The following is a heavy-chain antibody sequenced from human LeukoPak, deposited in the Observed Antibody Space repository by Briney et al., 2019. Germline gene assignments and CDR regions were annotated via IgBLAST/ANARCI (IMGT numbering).Heavy chain of an antibody. CDR1: GFTFSSYG. CDR2: IRYDGSNK. V-gene: IGHV3-30*02. CDR3: AKSGAYSSGWYLSTDYYYYMDV. Sequence: GGSLRLSCAASGFTFSSYGMHWVRQAPGKGLEWVAFIRYDGSNKYYADSVKGRFTISRDNSKNTLYLQMNSLRAEDTAVYYCAKSGAYSSGWYLSTDYYYYMDVWGKGTTVTVSS. J-gene: IGHJ6*03. D-gene: IGHD6-19*01.